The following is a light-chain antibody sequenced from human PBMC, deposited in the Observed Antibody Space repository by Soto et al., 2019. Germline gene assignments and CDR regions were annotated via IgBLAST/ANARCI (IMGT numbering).Light chain of an antibody. J-gene: IGKJ1*01. Sequence: EIVLTQSAGTLSLYPGERATLSCRASQSVSSSYLAWYQQKPGQAPRLLIYGASSRATGIPDRFSGSGSGTDFTLTISRLEPEDFAVYYCQQYGSSPKTFGQGTKVDIK. CDR2: GAS. V-gene: IGKV3-20*01. CDR1: QSVSSSY. CDR3: QQYGSSPKT.